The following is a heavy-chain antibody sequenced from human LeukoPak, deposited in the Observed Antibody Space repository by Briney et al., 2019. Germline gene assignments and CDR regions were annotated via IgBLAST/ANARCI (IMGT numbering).Heavy chain of an antibody. D-gene: IGHD1/OR15-1a*01. J-gene: IGHJ4*02. Sequence: QPVGSLRLSCAASGFTFSAYYMHWVRQAPGKGLEWVALVSNDGGIKYYGASVRGHFTISRDNPENTLYLQMNSLRADDTAVYYCAKGGEQKTFRCGMDSWGQGTLVTVSS. V-gene: IGHV3-30*18. CDR3: AKGGEQKTFRCGMDS. CDR2: VSNDGGIK. CDR1: GFTFSAYY.